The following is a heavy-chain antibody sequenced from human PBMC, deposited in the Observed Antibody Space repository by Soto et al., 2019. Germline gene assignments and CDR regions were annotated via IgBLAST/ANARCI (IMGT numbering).Heavy chain of an antibody. J-gene: IGHJ4*02. D-gene: IGHD6-19*01. CDR3: ARDLGGWPDY. CDR2: INAGNGNT. V-gene: IGHV1-3*01. Sequence: HVQLVQSGAEVKKPGASVKVSCKASGYTFTSYAIHWVRQAPGQRLEWMGWINAGNGNTKYSQKFQDRVTITRDTSATTAHMEPSSLRSEVTAVYYCARDLGGWPDYWGQGTLVTVSS. CDR1: GYTFTSYA.